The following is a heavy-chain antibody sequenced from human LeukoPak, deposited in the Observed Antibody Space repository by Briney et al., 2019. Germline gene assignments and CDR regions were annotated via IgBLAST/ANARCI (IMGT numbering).Heavy chain of an antibody. CDR3: ARDTEMATINDY. Sequence: GASVKVSCKASGYTFTGYYMHWVRQAPGQGLEWMGWLNPNSGGTNYAQKFQGRVTMTRDTPISTAYMELSRLRSDDTAVYYCARDTEMATINDYWGQGTLVTVSS. D-gene: IGHD5-24*01. J-gene: IGHJ4*02. V-gene: IGHV1-2*02. CDR1: GYTFTGYY. CDR2: LNPNSGGT.